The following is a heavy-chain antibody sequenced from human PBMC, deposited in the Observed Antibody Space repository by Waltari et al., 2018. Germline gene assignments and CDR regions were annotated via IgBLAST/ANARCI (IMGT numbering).Heavy chain of an antibody. CDR1: GGTFSSYA. CDR2: IIPICGTA. CDR3: ARVRVAGTLTDAFDI. D-gene: IGHD6-19*01. J-gene: IGHJ3*02. Sequence: QVQLVQSGAEVKKPGSSVKVSCKASGGTFSSYAISWVRQAPGQGLEWMGGIIPICGTANDAQKFQGIVTITADESTSTAYMELSSLRSEDTAVYDCARVRVAGTLTDAFDIWGQGTMVTVSS. V-gene: IGHV1-69*01.